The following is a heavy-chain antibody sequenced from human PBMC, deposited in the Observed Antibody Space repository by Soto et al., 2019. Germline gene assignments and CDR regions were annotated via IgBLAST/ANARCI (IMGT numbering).Heavy chain of an antibody. Sequence: QVPLVESGGGVVQPGRSLRLSCAASGFTFNNYGMHWVRQAPGKGLEWVALIWYDGSSKFYADSVKGRFTISRDNSKNTLYLQMNSLRADDTAVYFCARTFPTPDVWGQGTTVTVSS. J-gene: IGHJ6*02. CDR3: ARTFPTPDV. D-gene: IGHD3-16*01. CDR2: IWYDGSSK. V-gene: IGHV3-33*01. CDR1: GFTFNNYG.